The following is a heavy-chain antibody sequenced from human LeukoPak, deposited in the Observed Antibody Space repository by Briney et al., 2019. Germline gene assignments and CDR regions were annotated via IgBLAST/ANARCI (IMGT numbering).Heavy chain of an antibody. Sequence: ASVKVSCKASGYTFTGYYIHWVRQAPGQGLEWMGWISAYNGNTNYAQKLQGRVTMTTDTSTSTAYMELRSLRSDDTAVYYCARDPLRGLSSSSLPTWFDPWGQGTLVTVSS. CDR3: ARDPLRGLSSSSLPTWFDP. CDR1: GYTFTGYY. CDR2: ISAYNGNT. J-gene: IGHJ5*02. V-gene: IGHV1-18*04. D-gene: IGHD6-6*01.